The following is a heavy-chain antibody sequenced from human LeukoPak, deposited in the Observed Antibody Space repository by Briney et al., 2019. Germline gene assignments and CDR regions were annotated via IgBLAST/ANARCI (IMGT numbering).Heavy chain of an antibody. CDR1: GFTFSSYG. J-gene: IGHJ3*02. CDR3: ASRNYGSGSYHPLYAFDI. D-gene: IGHD3-10*01. CDR2: IWYDGSNK. Sequence: GGSLRLSCAASGFTFSSYGMHWVRQAPGKGLEWVAVIWYDGSNKYYADSVKGRFTISRDNSKNTLYLQMNSLRAEDTAVYYCASRNYGSGSYHPLYAFDIWGQGTMVTVSS. V-gene: IGHV3-33*01.